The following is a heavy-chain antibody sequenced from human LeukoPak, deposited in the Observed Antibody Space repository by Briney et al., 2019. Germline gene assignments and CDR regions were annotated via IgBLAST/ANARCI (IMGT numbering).Heavy chain of an antibody. D-gene: IGHD4-17*01. CDR3: ARGGTTVTQRDFDY. J-gene: IGHJ4*02. V-gene: IGHV4-39*07. CDR1: GGSISSSSYY. Sequence: SETLSLTCTVSGGSISSSSYYWGWIRQPPGKGLEWIGSIYYSGSTYYNPSLKSRVTISVDTSKNQFSLKLSSVTAADTAVYYCARGGTTVTQRDFDYWGQGTLVTVSS. CDR2: IYYSGST.